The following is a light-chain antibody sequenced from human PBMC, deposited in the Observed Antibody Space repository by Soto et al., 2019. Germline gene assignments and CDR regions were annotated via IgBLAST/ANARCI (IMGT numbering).Light chain of an antibody. V-gene: IGKV3-11*01. CDR1: QSIRRY. J-gene: IGKJ4*01. CDR2: DAS. Sequence: EIVLTQSPATLSFSPGERATLSSRASQSIRRYLAWYQQKPGQAPRLLIYDASNRATGIPARFGGSGSGTGFTLTISSLEPEDFAIYYCQQRSNWPLTFGGGTKVDI. CDR3: QQRSNWPLT.